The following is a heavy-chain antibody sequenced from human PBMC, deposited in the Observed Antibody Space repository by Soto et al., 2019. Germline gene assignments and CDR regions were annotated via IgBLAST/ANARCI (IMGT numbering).Heavy chain of an antibody. CDR2: ISSSSTSS. J-gene: IGHJ4*02. D-gene: IGHD2-8*01. V-gene: IGHV3-11*05. CDR3: ARDNGGTFDY. Sequence: QVLLVESGGGLVKPGGSLRLSCAASGFTFSDSYMSWIRQAPGKGLGWVSYISSSSTSSNDAVSMKGRFTISRDNAKNSLYLQMNSLRAEDTAVYYCARDNGGTFDYWGQGTVVTVSS. CDR1: GFTFSDSY.